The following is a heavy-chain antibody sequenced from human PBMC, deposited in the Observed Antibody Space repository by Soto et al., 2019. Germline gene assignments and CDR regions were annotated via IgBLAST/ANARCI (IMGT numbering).Heavy chain of an antibody. J-gene: IGHJ5*02. CDR1: GFTFRSFT. Sequence: PAGCLRLSCSASGFTFRSFTMNWVRQAPGKGLEWVSTISSNSAYIYYTDALRGRFTISRDNAKNSLHLQMNSLRAEDTAVYYCTRDASRDSSARGWFDPWGPGTLVTVSS. CDR3: TRDASRDSSARGWFDP. CDR2: ISSNSAYI. D-gene: IGHD6-13*01. V-gene: IGHV3-21*01.